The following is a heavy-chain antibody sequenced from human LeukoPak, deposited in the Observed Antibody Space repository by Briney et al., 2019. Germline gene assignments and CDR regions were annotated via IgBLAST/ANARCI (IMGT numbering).Heavy chain of an antibody. D-gene: IGHD7-27*01. J-gene: IGHJ4*02. V-gene: IGHV1-8*02. Sequence: ASVKVSCKASGYTFTSYDINWVRQAPGQGLEWMGWMNPNSGNTGYAQRFQGRLTLTRDTSISTAYMELSGLGSDDTAVYYCARNVPKTGDFFYWGQGTLVTVSS. CDR1: GYTFTSYD. CDR2: MNPNSGNT. CDR3: ARNVPKTGDFFY.